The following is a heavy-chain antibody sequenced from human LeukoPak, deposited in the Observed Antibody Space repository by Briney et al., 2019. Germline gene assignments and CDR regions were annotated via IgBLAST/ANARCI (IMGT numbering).Heavy chain of an antibody. V-gene: IGHV3-21*01. J-gene: IGHJ6*04. CDR2: IHPNGVNT. Sequence: GGSLRLSCVASGFTFSNSGMAWVRQAPGKGLEWVSSIHPNGVNTHYADSVEGRFTISRDNAKNSLYLQMNSLRAEDTAVYYCAELGITMIGGVWGKGTTVTISS. CDR3: AELGITMIGGV. D-gene: IGHD3-10*02. CDR1: GFTFSNSG.